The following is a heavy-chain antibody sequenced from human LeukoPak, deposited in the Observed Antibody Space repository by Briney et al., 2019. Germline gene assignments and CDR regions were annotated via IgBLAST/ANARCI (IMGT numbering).Heavy chain of an antibody. J-gene: IGHJ1*01. CDR1: GYSISSGYY. CDR2: SGST. Sequence: SETLSLTCTVSGYSISSGYYWGWIRQPPGKGLEWIGSGSTYYNPSLKSRVTISVDTSKNQFSLQLDSVTPEDTAVYYCTRDQGGLEHWGQGTLVTVSS. D-gene: IGHD3-16*01. CDR3: TRDQGGLEH. V-gene: IGHV4-38-2*02.